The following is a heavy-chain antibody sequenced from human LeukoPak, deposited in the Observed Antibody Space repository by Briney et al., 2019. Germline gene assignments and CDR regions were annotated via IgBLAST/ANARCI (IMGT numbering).Heavy chain of an antibody. CDR1: GFTFSTYA. Sequence: PGGSLRLSCAASGFTFSTYAMSWVRQAPGAGLDWVSSITDSGGSTYYADSVKGRFTISLDNSKNTLYLQMNSLRAEDTAVYYCTTSGNYFGDYWGQGTPVTVSS. CDR2: ITDSGGST. J-gene: IGHJ4*02. D-gene: IGHD1-26*01. CDR3: TTSGNYFGDY. V-gene: IGHV3-23*01.